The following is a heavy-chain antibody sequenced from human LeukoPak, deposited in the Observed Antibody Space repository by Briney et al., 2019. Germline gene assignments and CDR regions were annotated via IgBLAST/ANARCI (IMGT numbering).Heavy chain of an antibody. D-gene: IGHD5-24*01. J-gene: IGHJ5*02. Sequence: QSSETLSLTCTVSGGSISSYYWSWIRQPPGKGLEWIGYIYYSGSTNYNPSLKSRVTISVDTSKNQFSLKLSSVTAADTAVYYCARESLTWLQSRTSWFDPWGQGTLVTVSS. CDR1: GGSISSYY. CDR3: ARESLTWLQSRTSWFDP. V-gene: IGHV4-59*12. CDR2: IYYSGST.